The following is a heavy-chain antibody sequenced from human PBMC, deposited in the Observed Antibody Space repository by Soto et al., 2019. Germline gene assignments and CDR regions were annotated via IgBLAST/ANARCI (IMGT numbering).Heavy chain of an antibody. CDR3: ARDGCIATGCGMDG. CDR2: IIPPSDTT. Sequence: QVQLVQSGAEVKTPGSSVKVSCKASGGTFSSFPISWVRPAPGHGLVRMGGIIPPSDTTNYAQKFQGRVTITADKSTSTTYMELSSLRSEDTAVYYCARDGCIATGCGMDGWGQGTTVTVSS. CDR1: GGTFSSFP. V-gene: IGHV1-69*06. J-gene: IGHJ6*02. D-gene: IGHD1-1*01.